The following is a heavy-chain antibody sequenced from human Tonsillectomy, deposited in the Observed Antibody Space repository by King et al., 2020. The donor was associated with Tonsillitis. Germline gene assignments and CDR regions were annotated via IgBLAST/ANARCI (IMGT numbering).Heavy chain of an antibody. CDR2: IYYSGST. CDR1: GGSISSSSYY. J-gene: IGHJ5*02. Sequence: QLQESGPGLVKPSETLSLTCTVSGGSISSSSYYWGWIRQPPGKGLEWIGSIYYSGSTYYNPSLKSRVTISVDTSKNQFSLKLSSVTAADTAVYYCTRTGIATAGNNWFDPWGQGTLVTVSS. V-gene: IGHV4-39*01. D-gene: IGHD6-13*01. CDR3: TRTGIATAGNNWFDP.